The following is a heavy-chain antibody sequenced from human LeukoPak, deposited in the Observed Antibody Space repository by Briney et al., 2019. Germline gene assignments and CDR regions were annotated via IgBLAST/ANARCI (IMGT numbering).Heavy chain of an antibody. J-gene: IGHJ4*02. CDR2: IIPIFGTA. CDR3: AREVRSGSYPTDY. V-gene: IGHV1-69*05. D-gene: IGHD1-26*01. Sequence: SVKVSCKASGGTFSSYAINWVRQAPGQGLEWMARIIPIFGTANYAQKFQGRVTITTDESTSTAYMELSSLRSEDTAVYYCAREVRSGSYPTDYWGQGTLVTVSS. CDR1: GGTFSSYA.